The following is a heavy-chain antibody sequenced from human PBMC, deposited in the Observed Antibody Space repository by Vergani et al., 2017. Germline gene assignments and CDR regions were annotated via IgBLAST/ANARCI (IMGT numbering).Heavy chain of an antibody. CDR1: GGTFSSYA. CDR2: IIPIFGTA. J-gene: IGHJ6*02. CDR3: AREGGGGGSGSYYPALGYYGMDV. D-gene: IGHD3-10*01. Sequence: QVQLVQSGAEVKKPGSSVKVSCKASGGTFSSYAISWVRQAPGQGLEWMGRIIPIFGTANYAQKFQGRVTITADESTSTAYMELSSLRSDDTAVYYCAREGGGGGSGSYYPALGYYGMDVWGQGTTVTVSS. V-gene: IGHV1-69*13.